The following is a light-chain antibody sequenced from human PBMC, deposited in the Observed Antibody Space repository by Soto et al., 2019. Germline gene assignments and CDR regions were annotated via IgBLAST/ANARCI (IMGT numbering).Light chain of an antibody. CDR3: QQYKVWPWT. V-gene: IGKV3-15*01. Sequence: IVMTQSPATLSVSPGDRATLSCRASQSVSGQVAWYQQRPGQAPRLLFYDASTRATGLPARFSGSASGTEFTLTISGLQSEDFAIYYCQQYKVWPWTFGQGTKVEIK. CDR2: DAS. J-gene: IGKJ1*01. CDR1: QSVSGQ.